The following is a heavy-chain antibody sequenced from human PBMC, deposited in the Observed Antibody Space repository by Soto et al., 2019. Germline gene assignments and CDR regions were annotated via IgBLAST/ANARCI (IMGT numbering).Heavy chain of an antibody. J-gene: IGHJ5*02. Sequence: GGSLRLSCAASGFTFRSFTMNWVRQAPGKGLGWVSTISSNSAYIYYTDALRGRFTISRDNAKNSLHLQMNSLRAEDTAVYYCTRDASRDSSARGWFDPWGPGTLVTVS. CDR3: TRDASRDSSARGWFDP. CDR2: ISSNSAYI. V-gene: IGHV3-21*01. D-gene: IGHD6-13*01. CDR1: GFTFRSFT.